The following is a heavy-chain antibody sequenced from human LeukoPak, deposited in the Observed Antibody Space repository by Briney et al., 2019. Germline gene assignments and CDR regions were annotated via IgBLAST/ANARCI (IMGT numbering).Heavy chain of an antibody. J-gene: IGHJ6*02. V-gene: IGHV4-34*01. Sequence: KPSETLSLTCAVYGGSFSGYSWSWIRQPPGQGLEWIGEINHSESTNYNPSLKSRVTISVDTSKNQFSLKLSSVTAADTAVYYCARAPSHYGVDVWGQGTTVTVSS. CDR1: GGSFSGYS. CDR3: ARAPSHYGVDV. CDR2: INHSEST.